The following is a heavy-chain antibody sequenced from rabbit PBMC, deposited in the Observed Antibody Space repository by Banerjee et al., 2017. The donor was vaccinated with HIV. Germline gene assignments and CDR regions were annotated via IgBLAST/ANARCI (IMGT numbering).Heavy chain of an antibody. Sequence: EESGGGLVQPGASLTLTCTASGIDFSGYYYVCWVRQAPGKGLEWIGCIDTSSGSTWYASWAKGRFTISKTSSTTVTLQMTSLTAADTATYFCARDAGYAGSNLWGQGTLVTVS. D-gene: IGHD4-2*01. V-gene: IGHV1S40*01. CDR2: IDTSSGST. J-gene: IGHJ4*01. CDR1: GIDFSGYYY. CDR3: ARDAGYAGSNL.